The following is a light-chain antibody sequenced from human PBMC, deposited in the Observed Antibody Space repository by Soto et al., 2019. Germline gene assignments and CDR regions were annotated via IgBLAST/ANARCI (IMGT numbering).Light chain of an antibody. V-gene: IGKV1-5*01. CDR2: DAT. J-gene: IGKJ2*01. Sequence: DIQMTQSPSTLSASVGDRVTITCRASQRISSWLAWYQQKPGKAPTLLIYDATSLESGDPSRFSGSGSGTEFTLTISSLQPDDFATYHCQQYNSYSPLTFGQGTKLEIK. CDR3: QQYNSYSPLT. CDR1: QRISSW.